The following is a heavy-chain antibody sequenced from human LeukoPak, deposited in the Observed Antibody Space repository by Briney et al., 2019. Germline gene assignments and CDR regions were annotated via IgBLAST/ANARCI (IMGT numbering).Heavy chain of an antibody. CDR3: ARGQWLVVEFDY. CDR1: GFTFSSYS. J-gene: IGHJ4*02. V-gene: IGHV3-21*01. Sequence: AGGSLRLSCAASGFTFSSYSMNWVRQAPGKGLEWFSSISSSSSYIYYADSVKGRFTISRDNAKNSLYLQINSLRAEDTPVYYCARGQWLVVEFDYWGQGTLVTVSS. D-gene: IGHD6-19*01. CDR2: ISSSSSYI.